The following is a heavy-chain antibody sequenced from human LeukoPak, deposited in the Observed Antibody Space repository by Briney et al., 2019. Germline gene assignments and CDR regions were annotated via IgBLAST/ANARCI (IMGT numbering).Heavy chain of an antibody. CDR2: IIPILGIA. CDR1: GGTFSSYA. Sequence: SVKVSCKASGGTFSSYAISWVRQAPGQGLEWMGRIIPILGIANYAQKFQGRVTITADKSTSTAYMELSSLRSEDTAVYYCASFYCSSTSCYSPYYYYGMDVWGQGTTVTVSS. V-gene: IGHV1-69*04. J-gene: IGHJ6*02. CDR3: ASFYCSSTSCYSPYYYYGMDV. D-gene: IGHD2-2*02.